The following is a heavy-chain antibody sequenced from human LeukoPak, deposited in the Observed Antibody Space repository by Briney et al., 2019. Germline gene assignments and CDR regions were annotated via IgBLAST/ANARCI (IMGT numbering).Heavy chain of an antibody. CDR2: MNPNSGNT. CDR3: ARIGLVVPAALSYYYGMDV. Sequence: ASVKVSCKASGYTFTNYDINWVRQATGQGLEWMGWMNPNSGNTGYAQKFQGRVTMTRNTSISTAYMELSSLRSEDTAVYYCARIGLVVPAALSYYYGMDVWGQGTTVTVSS. CDR1: GYTFTNYD. D-gene: IGHD2-2*01. V-gene: IGHV1-8*01. J-gene: IGHJ6*02.